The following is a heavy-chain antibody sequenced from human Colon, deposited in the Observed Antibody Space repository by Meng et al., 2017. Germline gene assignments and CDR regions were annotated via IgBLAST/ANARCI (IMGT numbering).Heavy chain of an antibody. D-gene: IGHD3-10*01. V-gene: IGHV4-61*02. J-gene: IGHJ5*02. CDR1: GGPVTSGGFH. CDR3: ARGYYGRADL. CDR2: IYTSGDT. Sequence: QLQESGPGLVKPSQTLSLTCNVSGGPVTSGGFHWSWIRQPAGKGLEWIGRIYTSGDTTYTPSLKSRVTISMDTSKNQFSLKLTSAIAADTAVYYCARGYYGRADLWGRGILVTVSS.